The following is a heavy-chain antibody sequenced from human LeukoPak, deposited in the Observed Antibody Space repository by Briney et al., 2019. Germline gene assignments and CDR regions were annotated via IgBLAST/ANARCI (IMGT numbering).Heavy chain of an antibody. CDR2: INRSGST. CDR3: ARGPATVTTPLDY. D-gene: IGHD4-17*01. Sequence: PSETLSLTCAVYGGSFSGYYWSWIRQPPGKGLEWIGEINRSGSTNYNPSLKSRVTISVDTSKNQFSLKLSSVTAADTAVYYCARGPATVTTPLDYWGQGTLVTVSS. J-gene: IGHJ4*02. CDR1: GGSFSGYY. V-gene: IGHV4-34*01.